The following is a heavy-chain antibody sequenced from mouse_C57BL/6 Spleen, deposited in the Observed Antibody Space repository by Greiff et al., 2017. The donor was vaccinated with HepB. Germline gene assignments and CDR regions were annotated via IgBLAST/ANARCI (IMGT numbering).Heavy chain of an antibody. J-gene: IGHJ4*01. CDR2: IDPNSGGT. V-gene: IGHV1-72*01. CDR3: ARAGPYAMDY. Sequence: QVQLKQPGAELVKPGASVKLSCKASGYTFTSYWMHWVKQRPGRGLEWIGRIDPNSGGTKYNEKFKSKATLTVDKPSITAYMQLSSLTSEDSAVYYCARAGPYAMDYWGQGTSVTVSS. CDR1: GYTFTSYW.